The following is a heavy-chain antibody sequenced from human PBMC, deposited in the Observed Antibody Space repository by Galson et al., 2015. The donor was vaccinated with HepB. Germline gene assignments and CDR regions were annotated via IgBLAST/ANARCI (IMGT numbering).Heavy chain of an antibody. CDR2: ISSDGATI. CDR3: ARAALGWFDP. Sequence: CAAYGFTFSDYYMTWIRQAPGKGLEWLSYISSDGATIYYADSVRGRFTISRDNARYSLYLQMNSLRAEDTALYYCARAALGWFDPWGQGTPVTVSS. V-gene: IGHV3-11*01. J-gene: IGHJ5*02. D-gene: IGHD6-25*01. CDR1: GFTFSDYY.